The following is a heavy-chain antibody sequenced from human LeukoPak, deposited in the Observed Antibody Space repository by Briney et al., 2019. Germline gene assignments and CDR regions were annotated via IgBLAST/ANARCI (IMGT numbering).Heavy chain of an antibody. Sequence: SQTLSLTCAVSGVSITRDTYCWSWIRQPPGRGLEWIGYILHSGSTYYNPSLKSRATISIDTSKSQFSLKLSSETAADTAVYYCARTRDFWSGYFDYWGQGTLVTVSS. J-gene: IGHJ4*02. V-gene: IGHV4-30-2*01. D-gene: IGHD3-3*01. CDR2: ILHSGST. CDR3: ARTRDFWSGYFDY. CDR1: GVSITRDTYC.